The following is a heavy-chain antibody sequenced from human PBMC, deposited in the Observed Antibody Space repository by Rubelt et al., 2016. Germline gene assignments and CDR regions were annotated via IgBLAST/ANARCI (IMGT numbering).Heavy chain of an antibody. CDR1: GGSISTYY. V-gene: IGHV4-59*12. J-gene: IGHJ4*02. CDR3: ARGPNIDGWLSFDY. Sequence: QVQLQESGPGLVKPSETLSLTCAVSGGSISTYYWSWIRQPPGKGLEWIGEIHRSGRTNYNPSLKSRVTISVDKSKNQFSPILRSVAAADTAGYYWARGPNIDGWLSFDYWGQGTLVTVSS. CDR2: IHRSGRT. D-gene: IGHD6-19*01.